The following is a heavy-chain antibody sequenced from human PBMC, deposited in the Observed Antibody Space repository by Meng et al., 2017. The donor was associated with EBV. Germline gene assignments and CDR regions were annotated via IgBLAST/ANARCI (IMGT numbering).Heavy chain of an antibody. D-gene: IGHD2-2*01. J-gene: IGHJ4*02. CDR2: IYDGGTT. Sequence: QVQLQEWGPGLVKPSETLSLTCTVSGASVSGGTFHWSWIRHPPGKELQWIGYIYDGGTTIYNPSLKSRVTIFLDTSRNQFSLGLRSVTTADTAVYYCAKSSSSTPGVVDSWGQGTLVTVSS. CDR3: AKSSSSTPGVVDS. CDR1: GASVSGGTFH. V-gene: IGHV4-61*01.